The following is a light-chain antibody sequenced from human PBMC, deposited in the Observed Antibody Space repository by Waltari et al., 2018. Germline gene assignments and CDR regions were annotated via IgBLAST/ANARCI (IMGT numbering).Light chain of an antibody. J-gene: IGKJ1*01. Sequence: DILLTQSPGTLSLSPGETATLSCRASQRVSSSYLAWYHHKAAQRPRLVLYAASTRAAGIEARLGGSGSGTDFTLTITSLEPDDVGLYYCQQYGSTPQSFGQGTKVEIK. CDR3: QQYGSTPQS. CDR1: QRVSSSY. CDR2: AAS. V-gene: IGKV3-20*01.